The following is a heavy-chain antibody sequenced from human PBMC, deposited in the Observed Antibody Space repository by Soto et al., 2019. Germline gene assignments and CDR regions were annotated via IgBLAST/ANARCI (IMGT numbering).Heavy chain of an antibody. Sequence: QVQLVDSGGGVVQPGRSLRLSCAASGFTFSSYAMHWVRQAPGKGLEWVAVISSDGSDKYYADSVKGRFAISRDNSKNTLYVQLNRMRAEDTALYYCARDRQYGAGFIDVWGQGTTVTVSS. CDR2: ISSDGSDK. CDR3: ARDRQYGAGFIDV. V-gene: IGHV3-30*09. D-gene: IGHD3-10*01. CDR1: GFTFSSYA. J-gene: IGHJ6*02.